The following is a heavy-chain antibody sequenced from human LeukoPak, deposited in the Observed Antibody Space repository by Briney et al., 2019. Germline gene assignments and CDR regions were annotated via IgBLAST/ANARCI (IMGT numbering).Heavy chain of an antibody. Sequence: GGSLRLSCAASGFTFSSYGMHWVRQAPGKGLEWVAFIRYDGSNKYYADSVKGRFTISSDNSKNSLYLQMNSLRVEDTAVYYCASGMIEFDYWGQGTLVTVSS. CDR1: GFTFSSYG. J-gene: IGHJ4*02. V-gene: IGHV3-30*02. CDR3: ASGMIEFDY. CDR2: IRYDGSNK. D-gene: IGHD1-14*01.